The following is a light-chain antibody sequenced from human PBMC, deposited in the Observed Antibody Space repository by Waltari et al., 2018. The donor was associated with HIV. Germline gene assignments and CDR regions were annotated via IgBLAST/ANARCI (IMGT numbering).Light chain of an antibody. Sequence: QSVLTQPHSVSASPGQRVPISCPGPRSHIGYNSVSWYQQLPGAAPKLLIYDNDKRPSGIPDRFAASKSGTSVTLGITGLQTGDEATYYCGTWDNGLSEVLFGGGTKLTVL. J-gene: IGLJ2*01. V-gene: IGLV1-51*01. CDR3: GTWDNGLSEVL. CDR2: DND. CDR1: RSHIGYNS.